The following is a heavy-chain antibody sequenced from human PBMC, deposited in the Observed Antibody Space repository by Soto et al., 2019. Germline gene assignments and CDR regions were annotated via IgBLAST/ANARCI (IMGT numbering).Heavy chain of an antibody. Sequence: GGSLRLSCAASGFNFNSYTINWVRQAPGKRLEWLSSISSSGYIFSTDSVRGRFTISRDNAKNSVYLQINSLRAEDTAVYFCARDCSGGSCSPGMDVCGQGTTVTVYS. J-gene: IGHJ6*02. CDR1: GFNFNSYT. CDR3: ARDCSGGSCSPGMDV. D-gene: IGHD2-15*01. V-gene: IGHV3-21*01. CDR2: ISSSGYI.